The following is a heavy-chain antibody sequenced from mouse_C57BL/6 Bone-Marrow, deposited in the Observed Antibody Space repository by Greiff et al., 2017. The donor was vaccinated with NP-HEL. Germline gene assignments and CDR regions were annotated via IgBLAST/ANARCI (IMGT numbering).Heavy chain of an antibody. V-gene: IGHV1-81*01. CDR2: IYPRSGNT. Sequence: QVQLKQSGAELARPGASVKLSCKASSYTFTSYGISWVKQRTGPGLEWIGEIYPRSGNTYYNEKFKGKATLTADKSSSTAYMELRSLTSEDSAVYFCASISPYYYGLYYFDYWGQGTTLTVSS. J-gene: IGHJ2*01. CDR1: SYTFTSYG. D-gene: IGHD1-1*01. CDR3: ASISPYYYGLYYFDY.